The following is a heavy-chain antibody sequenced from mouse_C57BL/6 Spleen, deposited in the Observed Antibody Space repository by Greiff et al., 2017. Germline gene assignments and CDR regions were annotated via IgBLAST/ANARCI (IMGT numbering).Heavy chain of an antibody. V-gene: IGHV1-82*01. D-gene: IGHD2-14*01. J-gene: IGHJ4*01. CDR2: IYPGVGAT. CDR1: GYAFSSSW. CDR3: ARSRGYRYAMDY. Sequence: QVQLQQSGPELVKPGASVKISCKASGYAFSSSWMNWVKQRPGKGLEWIGWIYPGVGATNSNGKFKGKATLTADKSSSTAYMQLSRLTSEESAVYCCARSRGYRYAMDYWGQGTSVTVSS.